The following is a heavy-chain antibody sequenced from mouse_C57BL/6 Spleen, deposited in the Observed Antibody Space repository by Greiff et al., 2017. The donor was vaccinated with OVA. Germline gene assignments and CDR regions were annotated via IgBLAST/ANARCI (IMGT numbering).Heavy chain of an antibody. CDR3: ARQEVITTVVAPFAY. J-gene: IGHJ3*01. CDR2: ISSGGSYT. CDR1: GFTFSSYG. D-gene: IGHD1-1*01. Sequence: DVMLVESGGDLVKPGGSLKLSCAASGFTFSSYGMSWVRQTPDKRLEWVATISSGGSYTYYPDSVKGRFTISRDNAKNTLYLQMSSLKSEDTAMYYCARQEVITTVVAPFAYWGQGTLVTVSA. V-gene: IGHV5-6*02.